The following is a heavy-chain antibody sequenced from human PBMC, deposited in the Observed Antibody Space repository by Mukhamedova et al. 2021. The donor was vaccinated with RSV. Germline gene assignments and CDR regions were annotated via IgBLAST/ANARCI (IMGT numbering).Heavy chain of an antibody. D-gene: IGHD2-2*01. CDR3: AKRAVRAAMSYYMDV. V-gene: IGHV3-30*02. CDR2: IRYDGSNK. CDR1: SSYG. J-gene: IGHJ6*03. Sequence: SSYGMHWVRQAPGKGLEWVAFIRYDGSNKYYAESVKGRFTISRDNSKNTLYLQMNSLRAEDTAVYYCAKRAVRAAMSYYMDVWG.